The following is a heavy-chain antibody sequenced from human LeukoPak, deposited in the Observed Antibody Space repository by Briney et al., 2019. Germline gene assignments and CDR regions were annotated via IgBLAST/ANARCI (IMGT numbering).Heavy chain of an antibody. J-gene: IGHJ3*02. D-gene: IGHD6-13*01. CDR2: ISWNSGSI. CDR3: AKALAAAGNDAFDI. CDR1: GFTFDDYA. V-gene: IGHV3-9*01. Sequence: PGGSLRLSCAASGFTFDDYAMHWVRQAPGKGLEWVSGISWNSGSIGYADSVKGRFTISRDNAKNSLYLQMNGLRAEDTALYYCAKALAAAGNDAFDIWGQGTMVTVSS.